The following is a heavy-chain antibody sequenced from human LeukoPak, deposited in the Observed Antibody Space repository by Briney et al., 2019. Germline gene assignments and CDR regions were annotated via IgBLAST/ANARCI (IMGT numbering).Heavy chain of an antibody. J-gene: IGHJ4*02. Sequence: GGSLRLSCAASGFTFSDHYVDWVRQAPGKGLEWVGRTRNQANSYTTEYAASVKGRFTISRDDSKNSLYLQMNSLKTEDTAVYYCAGGVDTAMECFDYWGQGTLVTVSS. V-gene: IGHV3-72*01. D-gene: IGHD5-18*01. CDR2: TRNQANSYTT. CDR1: GFTFSDHY. CDR3: AGGVDTAMECFDY.